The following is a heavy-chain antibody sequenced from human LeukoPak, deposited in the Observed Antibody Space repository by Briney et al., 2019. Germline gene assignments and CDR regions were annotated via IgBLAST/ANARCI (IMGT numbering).Heavy chain of an antibody. V-gene: IGHV4-34*01. J-gene: IGHJ6*04. Sequence: SETLSLTCAVYGGSFSGYYWSWIRQPPGKGLEWIGEIYHSGSTNYNPSLKSRVTISVDTSKNQFSLKLSSVTAADTAVYYCAREKVRGSGSPPLYYYYGMELWGKGTTVTLSS. D-gene: IGHD3-10*01. CDR3: AREKVRGSGSPPLYYYYGMEL. CDR2: IYHSGST. CDR1: GGSFSGYY.